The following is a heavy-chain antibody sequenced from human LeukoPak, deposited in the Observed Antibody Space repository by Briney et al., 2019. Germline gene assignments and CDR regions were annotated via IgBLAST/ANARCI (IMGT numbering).Heavy chain of an antibody. CDR2: INHSGST. Sequence: SETLSLTCTVSGGSISSSSYYCGWIRQPPGKGLEWIGEINHSGSTNYKPSLKSRVTISVDTSTNQFSLKLSYLTAAGTDVYYCAPYGYCSGGSCYSRWFDPWGQGTLVTVSS. CDR1: GGSISSSSYY. J-gene: IGHJ5*02. V-gene: IGHV4-39*07. CDR3: APYGYCSGGSCYSRWFDP. D-gene: IGHD2-15*01.